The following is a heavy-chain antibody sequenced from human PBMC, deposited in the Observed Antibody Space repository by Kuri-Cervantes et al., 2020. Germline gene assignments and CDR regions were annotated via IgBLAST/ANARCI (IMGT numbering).Heavy chain of an antibody. CDR2: IYYSGST. D-gene: IGHD3-3*01. CDR1: GGSISSGGYY. J-gene: IGHJ4*02. Sequence: SETLSLTCTVSGGSISSGGYYWSWIRQHPGKGLEWIGYIYYSGSTYYNPSLKSRVTISVDTSKNQFSLKLSSVAAADTAVYYCARSSYRFWEVVGYWGQGTLVTVSS. CDR3: ARSSYRFWEVVGY. V-gene: IGHV4-31*03.